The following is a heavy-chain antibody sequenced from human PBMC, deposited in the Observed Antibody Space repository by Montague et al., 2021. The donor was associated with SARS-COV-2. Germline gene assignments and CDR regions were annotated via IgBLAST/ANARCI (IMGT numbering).Heavy chain of an antibody. CDR3: ASGDHWYKWFGP. Sequence: SETLSLTCTVSGGSISSFYWSWIRQPPGKGLEWIGYVYYGETPNYNPSLRSRVAMSVDTSTNQFSLRLTSLTAADTAVYYCASGDHWYKWFGPWGQGSLATVSS. V-gene: IGHV4-59*08. CDR1: GGSISSFY. J-gene: IGHJ5*02. CDR2: VYYGETP.